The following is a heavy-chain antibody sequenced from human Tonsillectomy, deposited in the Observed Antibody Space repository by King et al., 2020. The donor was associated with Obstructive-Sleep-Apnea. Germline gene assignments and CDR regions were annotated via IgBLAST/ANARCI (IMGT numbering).Heavy chain of an antibody. CDR3: AMFQTYYYGSGSCLDI. V-gene: IGHV3-23*04. J-gene: IGHJ3*02. Sequence: EVKLVESGGGLVQPGGSLRLSCGASGFTFSSYAMSWVRQAPGKGLEWVSAISGSGGSTYYADSVKGRFTISRDNSKNTLYLQMNSLRAEDTAVYYCAMFQTYYYGSGSCLDIWGQGTMVTVSS. D-gene: IGHD3-10*01. CDR2: ISGSGGST. CDR1: GFTFSSYA.